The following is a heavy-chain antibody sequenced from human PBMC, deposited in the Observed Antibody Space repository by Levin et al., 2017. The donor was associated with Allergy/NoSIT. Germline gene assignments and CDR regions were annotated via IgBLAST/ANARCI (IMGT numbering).Heavy chain of an antibody. D-gene: IGHD2-2*01. CDR1: GDSISSNSYF. J-gene: IGHJ4*02. CDR3: VSGLVVLIASAMRGPFDY. V-gene: IGHV4-39*01. CDR2: IYDSGST. Sequence: PSETLSLTCTVSGDSISSNSYFWGWIRQPPGKGLEWIASIYDSGSTYYNPSLKSRVTISLDRSENQFSLKLRSVTAADTSVYYCVSGLVVLIASAMRGPFDYWGQGTLATVSS.